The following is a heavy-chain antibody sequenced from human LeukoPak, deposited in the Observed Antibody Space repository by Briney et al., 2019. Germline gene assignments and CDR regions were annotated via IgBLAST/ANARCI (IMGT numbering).Heavy chain of an antibody. J-gene: IGHJ4*02. CDR2: ISWNSGSI. Sequence: GGSLRLSCAASGFTFDDYAMHWVRQAPGKGLEWVSGISWNSGSIGYADSVKGRFTISRDNAKNSLYLQMNSLRAEDTALYYCAKDSGYSSSWLPHWGQGTLVTVSS. CDR1: GFTFDDYA. D-gene: IGHD6-13*01. V-gene: IGHV3-9*01. CDR3: AKDSGYSSSWLPH.